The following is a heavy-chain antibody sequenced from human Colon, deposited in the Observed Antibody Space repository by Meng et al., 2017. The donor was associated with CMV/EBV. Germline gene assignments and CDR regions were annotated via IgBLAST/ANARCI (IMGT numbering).Heavy chain of an antibody. D-gene: IGHD2-2*01. CDR2: ISGSGGTM. V-gene: IGHV3-48*03. Sequence: GGSLRLSCVGSGFNFRNSEMNWVRQAPGKGLEWLSYISGSGGTMSYADSVRGRFIISRDNAKNTVYLRMNNLRPDDSAVYYCASTGCNNTNCPEDYYYYYGLGVWGQGTPVTVSS. CDR3: ASTGCNNTNCPEDYYYYYGLGV. CDR1: GFNFRNSE. J-gene: IGHJ6*02.